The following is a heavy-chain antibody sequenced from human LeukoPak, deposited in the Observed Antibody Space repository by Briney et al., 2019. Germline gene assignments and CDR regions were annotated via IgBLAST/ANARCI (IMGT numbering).Heavy chain of an antibody. CDR1: CVSISSGGYY. J-gene: IGHJ4*02. CDR3: AIHVGYCSGGSWYSPLYYFDY. Sequence: SQTLSLTCTVSCVSISSGGYYWSWIRQHPGKGLEWIGYIYYSGSTYYNPSLKSRVTISVDPSKNQFSLKLSSVTAADTAVYYCAIHVGYCSGGSWYSPLYYFDYWGQGTLVTVSS. CDR2: IYYSGST. V-gene: IGHV4-31*03. D-gene: IGHD2-15*01.